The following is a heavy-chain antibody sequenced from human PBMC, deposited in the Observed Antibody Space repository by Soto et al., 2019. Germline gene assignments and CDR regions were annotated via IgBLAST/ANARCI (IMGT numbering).Heavy chain of an antibody. D-gene: IGHD6-13*01. J-gene: IGHJ4*02. CDR1: GFTFSSYS. CDR3: ARDLEVYGYSNCDY. Sequence: EVQLVESGGGLVQPGGSLRLSCAASGFTFSSYSMSWVRQAPGKGLEWVSSISGSSSYIYYADSVRGRFSISRDNAKNSLYLQMNSLRAEDTAVYYCARDLEVYGYSNCDYWGQGTLVTVSS. CDR2: ISGSSSYI. V-gene: IGHV3-21*01.